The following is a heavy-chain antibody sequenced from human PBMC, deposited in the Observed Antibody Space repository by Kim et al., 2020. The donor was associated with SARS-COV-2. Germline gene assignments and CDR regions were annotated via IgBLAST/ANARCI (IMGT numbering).Heavy chain of an antibody. CDR2: ISSSGSTI. Sequence: GGSLRLSCAASGFTFSDYYMSWIRQAPGKGLEWVSYISSSGSTIYYADSVKGRFTISRDNAKNSLYLQMNSLRAEDTAVYYCARDCSGGSCYSAIDYWGQGTLVTVSS. CDR3: ARDCSGGSCYSAIDY. J-gene: IGHJ4*02. V-gene: IGHV3-11*04. CDR1: GFTFSDYY. D-gene: IGHD2-15*01.